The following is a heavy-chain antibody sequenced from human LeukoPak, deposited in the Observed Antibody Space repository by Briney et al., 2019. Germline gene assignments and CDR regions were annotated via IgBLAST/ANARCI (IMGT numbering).Heavy chain of an antibody. J-gene: IGHJ5*02. Sequence: GGSLRLSCAASGFTFSSYEMSWVRQAPGKGLEWVSDINGSGGSTYYADSVKGRFTISRDNSKNTLYLQMNSLRAEDTAVYYCAKKYSTGLDPWGQGTLVTVSS. CDR2: INGSGGST. CDR1: GFTFSSYE. D-gene: IGHD1-26*01. V-gene: IGHV3-23*01. CDR3: AKKYSTGLDP.